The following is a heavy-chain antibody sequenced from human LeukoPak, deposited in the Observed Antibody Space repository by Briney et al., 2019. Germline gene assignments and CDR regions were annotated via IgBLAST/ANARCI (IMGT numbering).Heavy chain of an antibody. CDR2: IYTSGST. V-gene: IGHV4-4*07. J-gene: IGHJ4*02. Sequence: SETLSLTCTVSGGSISSYYWSWIRQPAGKGLEWIGRIYTSGSTNYNPSLKSRVTMSVDTSKNQFSLKLSSVTAADTAVYYCAREAYSSGSWSFDYWDQGTLVTVSS. D-gene: IGHD6-19*01. CDR1: GGSISSYY. CDR3: AREAYSSGSWSFDY.